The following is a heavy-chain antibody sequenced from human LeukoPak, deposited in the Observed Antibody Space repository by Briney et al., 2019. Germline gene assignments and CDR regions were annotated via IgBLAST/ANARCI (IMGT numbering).Heavy chain of an antibody. CDR2: IYYSGST. CDR1: GGSISSSSYY. CDR3: ARARGGGWDDAFDI. Sequence: PSETLSLTCTVSGGSISSSSYYWGWIRQPPGKGLEWIGSIYYSGSTYYNPSLKSRVTISVDTSKNQFSLKLSSVTAADAAVYYCARARGGGWDDAFDIWGQGTMVTVSS. V-gene: IGHV4-39*07. D-gene: IGHD2-15*01. J-gene: IGHJ3*02.